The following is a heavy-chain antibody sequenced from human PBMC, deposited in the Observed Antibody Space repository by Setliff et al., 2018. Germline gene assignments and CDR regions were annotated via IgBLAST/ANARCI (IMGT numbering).Heavy chain of an antibody. Sequence: LSLTCTVSGGSISSGSYYWSWIRQPAGKGLEWIGEINHSGSTNYNPSLKSRVTISVDTSKNQFSLKLSSVTAADTAVYYCAREWVDYYDSSGYLHYFDYWGQGTLVTVSS. CDR1: GGSISSGSYY. CDR3: AREWVDYYDSSGYLHYFDY. V-gene: IGHV4-61*09. D-gene: IGHD3-22*01. CDR2: INHSGST. J-gene: IGHJ4*02.